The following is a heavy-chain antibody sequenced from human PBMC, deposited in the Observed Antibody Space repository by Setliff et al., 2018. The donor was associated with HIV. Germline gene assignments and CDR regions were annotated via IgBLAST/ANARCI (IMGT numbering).Heavy chain of an antibody. V-gene: IGHV4-34*01. D-gene: IGHD3-10*01. J-gene: IGHJ6*03. CDR2: SNHSGST. Sequence: SETLSLTCAVYGGSFSGYYWSWIRQHPGKGLEWIGESNHSGSTNYNLSLKSRVTISVDTSKNQFSLKLNSVTAADTAVYYCARFPVRGVRHRHTYYYYMYVWGKVTTVTVSS. CDR1: GGSFSGYY. CDR3: ARFPVRGVRHRHTYYYYMYV.